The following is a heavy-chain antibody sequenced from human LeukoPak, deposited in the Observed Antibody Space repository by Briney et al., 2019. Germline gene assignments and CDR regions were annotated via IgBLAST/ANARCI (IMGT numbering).Heavy chain of an antibody. D-gene: IGHD2-8*01. CDR3: ARDPPAVSINTYA. CDR2: IFRHGET. V-gene: IGHV3-66*01. Sequence: GGSLRLSCAASGFTVGNNYINWVRQVPGKGLECVSLIFRHGETSYADSVKGRFTISRDNSKNTLCLQMNGLRVEDTAVYYCARDPPAVSINTYAWGQGTLVTVSS. J-gene: IGHJ4*02. CDR1: GFTVGNNY.